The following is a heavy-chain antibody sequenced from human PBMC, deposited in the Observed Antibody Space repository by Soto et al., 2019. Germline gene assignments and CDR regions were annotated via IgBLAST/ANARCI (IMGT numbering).Heavy chain of an antibody. Sequence: EVQLAESGGGLVQPGGSLRLSCAASGFTFSSYDMQWVRQATGKGLEWVSAIGTAGDTYYPGSVKGRFTISRENAKNSLYLQMNSLRAGDTAVYYCARSPPGGYHYYYGMDVWGQGTTVTVSS. D-gene: IGHD3-22*01. CDR1: GFTFSSYD. CDR3: ARSPPGGYHYYYGMDV. V-gene: IGHV3-13*04. J-gene: IGHJ6*02. CDR2: IGTAGDT.